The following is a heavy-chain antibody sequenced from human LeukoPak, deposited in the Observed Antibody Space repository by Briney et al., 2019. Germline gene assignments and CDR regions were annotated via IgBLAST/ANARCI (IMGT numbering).Heavy chain of an antibody. CDR3: ARLVSRYYYDSSGYYQRRVLYWFDP. V-gene: IGHV7-4-1*02. Sequence: PEASVKVSCKASGYTFTSYAMNWVRQAPGQGLEWMGWINTNTGNPTYAQGFTGRFVFSLGTSVSTAYLQISSLKAEDTAVYYCARLVSRYYYDSSGYYQRRVLYWFDPWGQGTLVTVSS. J-gene: IGHJ5*02. CDR1: GYTFTSYA. CDR2: INTNTGNP. D-gene: IGHD3-22*01.